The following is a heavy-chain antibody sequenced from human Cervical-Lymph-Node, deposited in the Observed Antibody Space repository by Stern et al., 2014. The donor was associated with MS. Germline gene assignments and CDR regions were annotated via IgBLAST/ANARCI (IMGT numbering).Heavy chain of an antibody. J-gene: IGHJ4*02. CDR1: GFTFSSYG. V-gene: IGHV3-30*18. CDR2: ISYDGSDT. D-gene: IGHD3-10*01. Sequence: VQLVESGGGVVQPGRSLRLTCTVSGFTFSSYGMHWVRQAPGKGLEWVSVISYDGSDTYYAESVKGRFTISRDNTKNTLYLEMRRLRREDTAVYYRVKRGITEVRGVRLGDYWGPGTLVIVSS. CDR3: VKRGITEVRGVRLGDY.